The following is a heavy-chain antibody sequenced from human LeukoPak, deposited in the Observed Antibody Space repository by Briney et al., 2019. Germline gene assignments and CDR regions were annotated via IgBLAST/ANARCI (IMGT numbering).Heavy chain of an antibody. J-gene: IGHJ5*02. CDR2: IYYSGTT. Sequence: PSETLSLTCTVSGGSISSYNTYYWGWIRQPPGKGLEWIGSIYYSGTTFYNPSLKSRVTISVDTSKNQFSLKLSSVTAADTAVYYCERLDQSYGSGPLNWFDPWGQGTLVTVSS. CDR3: ERLDQSYGSGPLNWFDP. CDR1: GGSISSYNTYY. V-gene: IGHV4-39*01. D-gene: IGHD3-10*01.